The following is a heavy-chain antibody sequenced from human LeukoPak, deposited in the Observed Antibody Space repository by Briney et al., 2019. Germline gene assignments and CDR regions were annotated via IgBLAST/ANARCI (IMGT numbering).Heavy chain of an antibody. CDR1: GFPPSSYS. J-gene: IGHJ4*02. V-gene: IGHV3-48*01. CDR2: ISASGANI. CDR3: ARVKGTYFDY. D-gene: IGHD1-1*01. Sequence: GGSLRLSCTVSGFPPSSYSMNWFRQAPGKGLEWVAYISASGANIYYVDSVMGRFTVSRDNPQSSLFLQMNSPRAEDTAVYYCARVKGTYFDYWGQGALVTVSS.